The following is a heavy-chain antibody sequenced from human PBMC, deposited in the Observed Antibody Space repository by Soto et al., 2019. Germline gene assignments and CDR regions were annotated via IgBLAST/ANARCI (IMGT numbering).Heavy chain of an antibody. D-gene: IGHD3-10*01. V-gene: IGHV5-51*01. Sequence: LKISCKGSGYSFTSYWIVWVRQMPGKGLEWMGLIFPGDSDTRYSPSFQGQVTISADKSINTAYLQWSSLKASDTAMYYCARSYGSGKYYFYMDVWGTGTTVTVSS. CDR2: IFPGDSDT. CDR3: ARSYGSGKYYFYMDV. J-gene: IGHJ6*03. CDR1: GYSFTSYW.